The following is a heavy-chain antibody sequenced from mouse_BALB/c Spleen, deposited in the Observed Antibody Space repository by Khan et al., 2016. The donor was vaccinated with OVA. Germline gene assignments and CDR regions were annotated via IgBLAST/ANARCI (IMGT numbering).Heavy chain of an antibody. CDR1: GYTFTSYT. D-gene: IGHD2-14*01. J-gene: IGHJ3*01. CDR2: INPSNGYT. V-gene: IGHV1-4*01. CDR3: IRDGAYHRNDGWFAY. Sequence: QIQLVQSGAELARPGASVKMSCKASGYTFTSYTIHWIKERPGQGLEWIGYINPSNGYTNYNQKFKDKATLTTDKSSTTAYPQLSSLTSDDSAVYNCIRDGAYHRNDGWFAYWGQGTLVTVSA.